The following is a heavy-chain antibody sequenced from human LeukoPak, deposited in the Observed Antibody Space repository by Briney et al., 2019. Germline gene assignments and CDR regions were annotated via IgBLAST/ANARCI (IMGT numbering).Heavy chain of an antibody. CDR1: GGTFISYA. J-gene: IGHJ5*02. Sequence: GASVKVSCKASGGTFISYAISWVRQAPGQGLEWMGWIDPNSGGPNYAQKFQGRVTMTRDTSISTVYMELTRLRSDDTAVYYCARPYCSDGRRSIGWFAPWGQGTLVTVSS. D-gene: IGHD2-15*01. CDR2: IDPNSGGP. V-gene: IGHV1-2*02. CDR3: ARPYCSDGRRSIGWFAP.